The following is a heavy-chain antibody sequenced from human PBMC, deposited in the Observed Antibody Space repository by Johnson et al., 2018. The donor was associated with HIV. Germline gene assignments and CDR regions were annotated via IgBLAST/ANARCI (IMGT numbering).Heavy chain of an antibody. CDR2: IYSGGST. J-gene: IGHJ3*02. Sequence: VQLVESGGGLVQPGGSLRLSCAASGFTVSSNYMSWVRQAPGKGLEWVSVIYSGGSTYYADSVKGRFTISRDNSKNTLYLQMSSLRPEDTAVYYCATERQAALDIWGQGTTVTVSS. V-gene: IGHV3-66*01. CDR1: GFTVSSNY. D-gene: IGHD1-1*01. CDR3: ATERQAALDI.